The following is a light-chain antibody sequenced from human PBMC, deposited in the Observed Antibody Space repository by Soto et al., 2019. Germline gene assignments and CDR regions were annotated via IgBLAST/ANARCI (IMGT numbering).Light chain of an antibody. Sequence: QSALTQPASVSGSPGQSITISCTGTSSDIGTYSYVSWYQQHPGKAPKLMIYEVSNRPSGVSNRFSGSKSGNTASLTISGPQAEDEADYYCSSYTSSSTLDVFGGGTKVTVL. CDR2: EVS. CDR3: SSYTSSSTLDV. CDR1: SSDIGTYSY. J-gene: IGLJ2*01. V-gene: IGLV2-14*01.